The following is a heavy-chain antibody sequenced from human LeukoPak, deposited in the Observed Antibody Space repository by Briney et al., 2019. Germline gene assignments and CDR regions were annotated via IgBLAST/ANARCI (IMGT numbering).Heavy chain of an antibody. D-gene: IGHD1-26*01. V-gene: IGHV3-21*01. CDR3: ARDQVGATTGGDSY. CDR1: GFTFSSYS. J-gene: IGHJ4*02. CDR2: ISSSSSYI. Sequence: GGSLRLSCAASGFTFSSYSMNWVRQAPGKGLEWASSISSSSSYIYYADSVKGRFTISRDNAKNSLYLQMNSLRAEDTAVYYCARDQVGATTGGDSYWGQGTLVTVSS.